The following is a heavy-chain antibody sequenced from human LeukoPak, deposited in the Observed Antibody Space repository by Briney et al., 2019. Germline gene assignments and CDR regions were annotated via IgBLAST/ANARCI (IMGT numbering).Heavy chain of an antibody. J-gene: IGHJ5*02. CDR1: GYTFARYA. D-gene: IGHD3-10*01. CDR3: ARTWFGELSWFDP. Sequence: ASVKVSCKASGYTFARYAIIWVRHAPGQGLEWMGWISAYNGNTNYAQKFQGRVTMTTDTSTSTAYMELRSLRSDDTAVYYCARTWFGELSWFDPWGQGTLVTVSS. CDR2: ISAYNGNT. V-gene: IGHV1-18*01.